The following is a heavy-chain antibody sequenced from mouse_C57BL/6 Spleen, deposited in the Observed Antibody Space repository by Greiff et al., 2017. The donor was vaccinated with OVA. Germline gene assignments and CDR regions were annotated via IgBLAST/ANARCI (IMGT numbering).Heavy chain of an antibody. CDR2: IRSKSNNYAT. CDR3: VRHEDYDYDRKGYAMDY. V-gene: IGHV10-1*01. CDR1: GFSFNTYA. J-gene: IGHJ4*01. D-gene: IGHD2-4*01. Sequence: EVMLVESGGGLVQPKGSLKLSCAASGFSFNTYAMNWVRQAPGKGLEWVARIRSKSNNYATYYADSVKDRFTISRDDSESMLYLQMNNLKTEDTAMYYCVRHEDYDYDRKGYAMDYWGQGTSVTVSS.